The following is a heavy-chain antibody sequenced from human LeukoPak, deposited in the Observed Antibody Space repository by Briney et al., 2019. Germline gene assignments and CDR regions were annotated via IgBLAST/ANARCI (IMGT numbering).Heavy chain of an antibody. CDR3: ARPRFPYYRLSGPDYYYMDV. V-gene: IGHV1-69*06. Sequence: ASVKVSCKASGYTFTGYYMHWVRQAPGQGLEWMGGIIPIFHTTNYAQKFQGIVTITADKSTTTAYMELSSLKSEDTAVYYCARPRFPYYRLSGPDYYYMDVWGKGTTVTVSS. J-gene: IGHJ6*03. CDR1: GYTFTGYY. CDR2: IIPIFHTT. D-gene: IGHD3-10*01.